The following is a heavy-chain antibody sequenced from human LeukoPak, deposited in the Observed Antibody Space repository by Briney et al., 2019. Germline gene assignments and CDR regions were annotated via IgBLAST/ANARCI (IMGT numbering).Heavy chain of an antibody. CDR3: ARAIGLYYYDSSGYFRY. D-gene: IGHD3-22*01. CDR2: INPNSGGT. J-gene: IGHJ4*02. Sequence: GASVKVSCTASGYTFTGYYMHWVRQAPGQGLEWMGRINPNSGGTNYAQKFQGRVTITADESTSTAYMELSSLRSEDTAVYYCARAIGLYYYDSSGYFRYWGQGTLVTVSS. V-gene: IGHV1-2*06. CDR1: GYTFTGYY.